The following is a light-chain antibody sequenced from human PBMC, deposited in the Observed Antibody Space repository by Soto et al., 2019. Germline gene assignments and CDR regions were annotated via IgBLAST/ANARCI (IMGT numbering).Light chain of an antibody. CDR1: SSDVGGYNY. CDR2: DVS. Sequence: QSALTQPASVSGSPGQSITISCTGTSSDVGGYNYVSWYQQHPGKAPKLMIYDVSNRPSGVSNRFSGSKSGNTASLTISGLQTEDEADYYCTYYTSTSTHVFRTGTKVPGL. CDR3: TYYTSTSTHV. J-gene: IGLJ1*01. V-gene: IGLV2-14*01.